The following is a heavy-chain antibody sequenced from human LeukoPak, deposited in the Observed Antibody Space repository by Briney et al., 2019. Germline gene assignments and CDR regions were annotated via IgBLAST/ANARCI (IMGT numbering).Heavy chain of an antibody. CDR1: GYTFTTFW. CDR2: IDPRDSDT. D-gene: IGHD3-10*01. CDR3: ARTHYYYGSTKYYFDY. J-gene: IGHJ4*02. V-gene: IGHV5-51*01. Sequence: HGESLKISCKGSGYTFTTFWIGWVRQMPGKGLECMGIIDPRDSDTRYSPSFQGQVTISADKSISTAYLQWSSLKASDTAMYYCARTHYYYGSTKYYFDYWGQGTLVTVSS.